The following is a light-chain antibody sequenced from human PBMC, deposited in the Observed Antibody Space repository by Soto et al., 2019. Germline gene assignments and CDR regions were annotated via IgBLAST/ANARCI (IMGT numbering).Light chain of an antibody. CDR3: SSYTSSSTYV. CDR1: STDVGGYNY. J-gene: IGLJ1*01. V-gene: IGLV2-14*01. Sequence: QSVLTQPASVSGSPGQSIPISCTGSSTDVGGYNYVSWYQQHPGKAPKVMIYEVSNRPSGVSNRFSGSKSGNTASLTISGLQAEDEADYYCSSYTSSSTYVSGTGTKVIGL. CDR2: EVS.